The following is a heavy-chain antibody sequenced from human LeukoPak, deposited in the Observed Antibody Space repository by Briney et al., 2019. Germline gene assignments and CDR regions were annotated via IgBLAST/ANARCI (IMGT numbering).Heavy chain of an antibody. CDR3: ARDAGYGSGSFYFDY. CDR2: ISGSGGST. J-gene: IGHJ4*02. D-gene: IGHD3-10*01. CDR1: GFTFSSYA. V-gene: IGHV3-23*01. Sequence: GGSLRLSCAASGFTFSSYAMSWVRQAPGKGLEWVSAISGSGGSTYYADSVKGRFTISRDNSKNTLYLQMNSLRAEDTAVYYCARDAGYGSGSFYFDYWGQGTLVTVSS.